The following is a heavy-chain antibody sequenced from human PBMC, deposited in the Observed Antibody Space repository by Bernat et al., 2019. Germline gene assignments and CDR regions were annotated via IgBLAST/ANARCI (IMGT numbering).Heavy chain of an antibody. CDR2: INSEGSST. Sequence: EVQLVESGGGLVQPGGSLRLSCAASGFTFSSYWMHWVRQAPGKGLVWVSRINSEGSSTSYADSVKGRFTISRDNAKNTLYLQMNRLRAEDTAVYYYARDRGDSSSSPFDYWGQGTLVTVSS. J-gene: IGHJ4*02. CDR3: ARDRGDSSSSPFDY. D-gene: IGHD6-6*01. V-gene: IGHV3-74*01. CDR1: GFTFSSYW.